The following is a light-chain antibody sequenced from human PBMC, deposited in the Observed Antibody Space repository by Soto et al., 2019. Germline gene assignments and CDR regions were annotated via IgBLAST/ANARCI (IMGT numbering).Light chain of an antibody. CDR2: GAS. CDR1: QSVSSSY. J-gene: IGKJ1*01. V-gene: IGKV3-20*01. CDR3: QQYGSSPRT. Sequence: EIVLTQSPGTLSLSPGERATLSCRASQSVSSSYLAWYQQKPGQAPRLLIYGASSRTTGIPDRFSGSGSGTDFRLTMSKLEAEEFAVYYCQQYGSSPRTFGQANKLEIK.